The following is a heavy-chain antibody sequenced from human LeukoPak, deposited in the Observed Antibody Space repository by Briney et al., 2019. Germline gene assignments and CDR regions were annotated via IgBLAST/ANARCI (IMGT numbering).Heavy chain of an antibody. CDR3: ARDTRIAVAGTCGY. CDR2: ISAYNGNT. V-gene: IGHV1-18*01. CDR1: GGTFSCYA. Sequence: ASVKVSCKASGGTFSCYAISWVRQAPGQGLEWMGWISAYNGNTNYAQKLQGRVTMTTDTSTSTAYMELRSLRSDDTAVYYYARDTRIAVAGTCGYWGQGTLVTVSS. J-gene: IGHJ4*02. D-gene: IGHD6-19*01.